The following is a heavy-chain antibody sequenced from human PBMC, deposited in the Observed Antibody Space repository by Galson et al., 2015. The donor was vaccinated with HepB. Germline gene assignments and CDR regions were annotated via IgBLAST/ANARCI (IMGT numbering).Heavy chain of an antibody. CDR1: GFTFSSYA. CDR2: ISYDGSNK. CDR3: ARDNYDFWSGPTFDY. V-gene: IGHV3-30-3*01. J-gene: IGHJ4*02. Sequence: SLRLSCAASGFTFSSYAMHWVRQAPGKGLEWVAVISYDGSNKYYADSVKGRFTISRDNSKNTLYLQMNSLRAEDTAVYYCARDNYDFWSGPTFDYWGQGTLVTVSS. D-gene: IGHD3-3*01.